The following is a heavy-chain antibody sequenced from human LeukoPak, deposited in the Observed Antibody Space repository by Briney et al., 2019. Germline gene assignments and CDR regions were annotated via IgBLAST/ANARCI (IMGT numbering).Heavy chain of an antibody. V-gene: IGHV1-18*01. D-gene: IGHD3-16*02. J-gene: IGHJ3*02. CDR3: AREAPHGLDDYVWGSYRPDAFDI. CDR1: GYTFTSYG. Sequence: GASVTVSCKASGYTFTSYGISWVRQAPGQGLEWMGWISAYNGNTKYEPKLQGRVTMTTDTSKSTASMELSGLSSDATAVYYCAREAPHGLDDYVWGSYRPDAFDIWGQGTMVTVSS. CDR2: ISAYNGNT.